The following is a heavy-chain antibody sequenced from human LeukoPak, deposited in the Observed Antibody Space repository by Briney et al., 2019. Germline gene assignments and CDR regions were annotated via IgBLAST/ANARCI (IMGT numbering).Heavy chain of an antibody. CDR2: ISYDGSNK. V-gene: IGHV3-30*04. CDR3: ARDSALAITLTRGPCDY. CDR1: GFTFSSYA. D-gene: IGHD2-21*01. J-gene: IGHJ4*02. Sequence: GGSLRLSCAASGFTFSSYAMHWVRQAPGRGLEWVAVISYDGSNKYYADSVKGRFTISRDNSKNTLYLQMNSLRAEDTAVYYCARDSALAITLTRGPCDYWGQGTLVTVSS.